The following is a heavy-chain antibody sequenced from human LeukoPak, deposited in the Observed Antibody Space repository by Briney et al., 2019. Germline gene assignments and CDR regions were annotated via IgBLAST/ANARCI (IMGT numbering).Heavy chain of an antibody. D-gene: IGHD6-13*01. CDR1: GYTFTGYY. CDR2: INPNSGGT. V-gene: IGHV1-2*02. CDR3: AREGIAAADTNWFDP. J-gene: IGHJ5*02. Sequence: GASEKVSCKASGYTFTGYYMHWVRQAPGQGLEWMGWINPNSGGTNYAQKFQGRVTMTRDTSISTAYMELSRLRSDDTAVYYCAREGIAAADTNWFDPWGQGTLVTVSS.